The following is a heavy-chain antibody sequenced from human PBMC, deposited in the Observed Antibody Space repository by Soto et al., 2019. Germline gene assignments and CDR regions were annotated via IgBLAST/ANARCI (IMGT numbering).Heavy chain of an antibody. J-gene: IGHJ6*02. CDR2: IKSKTDGWAT. V-gene: IGHV3-15*01. Sequence: GGSLRLSCETSGFTFSNGSMSWVRQAPGTCLEXVARIKSKTDGWATEYAAPVIGRFTISRNDSKNQLYLKMNSLKAEDTDVYYCTTRGPRLEQRRTYDYGMDVWGQGTTVTVSS. CDR1: GFTFSNGS. CDR3: TTRGPRLEQRRTYDYGMDV. D-gene: IGHD1-1*01.